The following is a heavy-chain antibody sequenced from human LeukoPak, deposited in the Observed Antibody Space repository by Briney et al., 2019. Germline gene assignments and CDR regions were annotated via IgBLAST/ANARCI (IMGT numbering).Heavy chain of an antibody. V-gene: IGHV1-46*01. CDR1: GYTLTELS. CDR2: INPSVGST. J-gene: IGHJ4*02. Sequence: ASVTVSCKVSGYTLTELSMHWVRQAPGKGLEWMGIINPSVGSTSYAQKFQGRVAMTRDMSTSTVYMELSSLRSEDTAVYFCASSPTTGTTAYFDYWGQGTLVTVSS. D-gene: IGHD1-1*01. CDR3: ASSPTTGTTAYFDY.